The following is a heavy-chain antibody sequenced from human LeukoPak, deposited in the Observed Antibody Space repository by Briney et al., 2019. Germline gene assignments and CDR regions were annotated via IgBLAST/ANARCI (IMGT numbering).Heavy chain of an antibody. J-gene: IGHJ6*02. CDR3: ARDSDILTGNYYYGMDV. V-gene: IGHV4-59*01. Sequence: SETLSLTCTVSGGSISSYYWSWIRQPPGKGLEWLGYIYYSGSTNYNPSLKSRVTISVDTSKNQFSLKLSSVTAADTAVYYCARDSDILTGNYYYGMDVWGQGTTVTVSS. CDR2: IYYSGST. D-gene: IGHD3-9*01. CDR1: GGSISSYY.